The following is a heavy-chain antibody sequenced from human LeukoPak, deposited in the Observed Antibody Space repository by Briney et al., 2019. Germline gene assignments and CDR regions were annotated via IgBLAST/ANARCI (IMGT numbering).Heavy chain of an antibody. CDR1: GYSISSGYY. V-gene: IGHV4-38-2*02. D-gene: IGHD5-18*01. CDR2: IYHSGST. CDR3: ARERDTAEDPYDAFDI. J-gene: IGHJ3*02. Sequence: PSETLSLTCTVSGYSISSGYYWGWIRQPPGKGLEWIGSIYHSGSTYYNPSLKSRVTISVDTSKNQLSLKLSSVTAADTAVYYCARERDTAEDPYDAFDIWGQGTMVTVSS.